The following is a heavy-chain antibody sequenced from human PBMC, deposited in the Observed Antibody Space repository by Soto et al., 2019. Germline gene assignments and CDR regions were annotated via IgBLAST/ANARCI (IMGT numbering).Heavy chain of an antibody. D-gene: IGHD4-4*01. Sequence: SETLSLTCTVSGGSVSSGSYYWSWIRQPPGKGLEWIGYIYYSGSTNYNPSLKSRVTISVDTSKNQFSLKLSSVTAADTAVYYCARDEGLRTYRTKSSDYSNYAGYYYYGMDVWGQGTTVTVSS. V-gene: IGHV4-61*01. CDR3: ARDEGLRTYRTKSSDYSNYAGYYYYGMDV. J-gene: IGHJ6*02. CDR1: GGSVSSGSYY. CDR2: IYYSGST.